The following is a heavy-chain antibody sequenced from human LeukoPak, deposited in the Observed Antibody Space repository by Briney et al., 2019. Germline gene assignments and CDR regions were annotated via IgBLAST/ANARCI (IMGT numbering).Heavy chain of an antibody. V-gene: IGHV4-39*07. Sequence: SETLSLTCTVSGGSLSNITYYWGWIRQPPGEGLEWIGSIHYSGSTYDNPSFKSRVTISVDTSKTQFSLKLNSVTAADTAVYYCARRGLGYYDYWGQGILVTVSS. CDR2: IHYSGST. CDR1: GGSLSNITYY. CDR3: ARRGLGYYDY. D-gene: IGHD3-22*01. J-gene: IGHJ4*02.